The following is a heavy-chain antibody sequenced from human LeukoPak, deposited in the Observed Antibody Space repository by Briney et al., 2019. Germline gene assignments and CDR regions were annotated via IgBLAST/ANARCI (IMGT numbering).Heavy chain of an antibody. D-gene: IGHD1-26*01. CDR3: ARDQGELLPFDY. V-gene: IGHV3-23*01. CDR2: ISGSGGST. J-gene: IGHJ4*02. CDR1: GFTFSTFA. Sequence: PGGSLRLSCAASGFTFSTFAMSWVRQAPGKGLEWVSAISGSGGSTYYVDSVKGRFTISRDNSKNTLYLQMNSLRAEDTAVYYCARDQGELLPFDYWGQGTLVTVSS.